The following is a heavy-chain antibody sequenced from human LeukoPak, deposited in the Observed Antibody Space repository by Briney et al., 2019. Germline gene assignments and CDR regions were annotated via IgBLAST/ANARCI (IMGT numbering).Heavy chain of an antibody. D-gene: IGHD3-22*01. CDR1: GYSISSGYY. CDR2: IYHSGST. CDR3: ARGRIDYFDSSGYSGYFDY. Sequence: PSETLSLTCAVSGYSISSGYYWGWTRQPPGKGLEWIGSIYHSGSTYYNPSLKSRVTISVDTSQNQFSLKLSSVTAADTAVYYCARGRIDYFDSSGYSGYFDYWGQGTLVTVSS. V-gene: IGHV4-38-2*01. J-gene: IGHJ4*02.